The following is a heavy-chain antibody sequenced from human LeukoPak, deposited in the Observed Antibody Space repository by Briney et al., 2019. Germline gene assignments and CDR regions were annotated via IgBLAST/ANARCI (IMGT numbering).Heavy chain of an antibody. CDR1: GFTFNNAW. Sequence: PGGSLRLSCAASGFTFNNAWMRWVRQAPGKGLEWVGRIKSKSDGETTNYAAPVKGRFTISRDDSKNTLYLQMNSRKTVHTAVYYFATSSFDYWGQGTLVTGSS. CDR3: ATSSFDY. J-gene: IGHJ4*02. V-gene: IGHV3-15*01. CDR2: IKSKSDGETT.